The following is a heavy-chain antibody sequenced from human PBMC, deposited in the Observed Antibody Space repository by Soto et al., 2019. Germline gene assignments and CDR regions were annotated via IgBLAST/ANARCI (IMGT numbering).Heavy chain of an antibody. CDR2: INPSGGGT. V-gene: IGHV1-46*02. CDR1: GYTFNRYF. CDR3: AKTLRGGSYTESVFDV. D-gene: IGHD1-26*01. J-gene: IGHJ4*02. Sequence: QVQLVQSGAEVKKPGASVRVSCKASGYTFNRYFMHWVRQAPGQGLEWMGMINPSGGGTRYGQRFKGRLTMTRDTSTSTVNMELSSLRSEDKAGYYCAKTLRGGSYTESVFDVWGQGNLVTVSS.